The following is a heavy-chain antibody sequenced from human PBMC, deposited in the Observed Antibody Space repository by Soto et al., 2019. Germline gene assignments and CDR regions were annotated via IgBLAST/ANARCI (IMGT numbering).Heavy chain of an antibody. CDR2: SNPFFKGT. CDR3: ARDVQVNYLDNTYLNYAMDV. D-gene: IGHD1-20*01. J-gene: IGHJ6*02. Sequence: QVQLVQSGTEVKMPGSSVKVSCKAFGGTFSDHAVSWVRQAPGQGLGWMGVSNPFFKGTKYAQKFNGRLTIPADDSTRADYMNLYSLITEGPGVYYCARDVQVNYLDNTYLNYAMDVWGQGTTVIVSS. V-gene: IGHV1-69*01. CDR1: GGTFSDHA.